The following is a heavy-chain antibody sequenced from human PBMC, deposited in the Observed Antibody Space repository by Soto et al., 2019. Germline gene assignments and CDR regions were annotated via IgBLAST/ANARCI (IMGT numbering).Heavy chain of an antibody. CDR2: IYYSGST. CDR1: GGSISSSSYY. J-gene: IGHJ4*02. D-gene: IGHD1-26*01. CDR3: ASRVLSGYLDY. V-gene: IGHV4-39*01. Sequence: SETLSLTCTVSGGSISSSSYYWGWIRQPPGKGLEWIGSIYYSGSTYYNPSLKSRVTISVDTSKNQFSLKLSSVTAADTAVYYCASRVLSGYLDYWGQGTLVTVS.